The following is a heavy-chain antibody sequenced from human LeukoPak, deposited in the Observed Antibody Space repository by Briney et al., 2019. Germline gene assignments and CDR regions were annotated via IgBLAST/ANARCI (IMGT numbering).Heavy chain of an antibody. J-gene: IGHJ3*02. V-gene: IGHV3-48*01. CDR3: AREWDSTAAFDI. CDR2: ISSSSSTI. Sequence: GGSLRLSCAGSGFTFSSYSMNWVRQAPGKGLEWVSYISSSSSTIYYADSVEGRFTISRDNAKNSLYLQMNSLRAEDTAVYYCAREWDSTAAFDIWGQGTMVTVSS. D-gene: IGHD6-13*01. CDR1: GFTFSSYS.